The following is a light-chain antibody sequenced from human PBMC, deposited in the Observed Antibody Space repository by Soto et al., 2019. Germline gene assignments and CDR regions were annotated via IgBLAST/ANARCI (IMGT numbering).Light chain of an antibody. V-gene: IGKV3-20*01. CDR2: GAS. CDR3: QQYGSSGT. Sequence: EIVMTQSPATLSVSPGEGATLSCRASQTVSTNLAWYQQKPGQAPRLLIHGASTRATGIPDRFSGSGSGTDFTLTISRLEPEDFAVYYCQQYGSSGTFGQGAKVDI. CDR1: QTVSTN. J-gene: IGKJ1*01.